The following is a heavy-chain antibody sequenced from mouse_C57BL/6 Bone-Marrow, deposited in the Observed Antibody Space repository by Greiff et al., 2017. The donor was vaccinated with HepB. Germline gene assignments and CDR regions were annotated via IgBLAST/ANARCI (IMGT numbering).Heavy chain of an antibody. CDR3: ARQYYGSSYGYYAMDY. D-gene: IGHD1-1*01. J-gene: IGHJ4*01. CDR1: GFTFSDYG. V-gene: IGHV5-17*01. CDR2: ISSGSNTI. Sequence: DVHLVESGGGLVKPGGSLKLSCAASGFTFSDYGMHWVRQAPEKGLEWVAYISSGSNTIYYADTVKGRFTISRDNAKNTLFLQMTSLRSEDTAMYYCARQYYGSSYGYYAMDYWGQGTSVTVSS.